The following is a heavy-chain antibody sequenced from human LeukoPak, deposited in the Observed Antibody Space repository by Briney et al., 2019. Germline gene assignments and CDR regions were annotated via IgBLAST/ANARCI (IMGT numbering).Heavy chain of an antibody. D-gene: IGHD6-13*01. CDR3: ARHLYSRNYYYGMDV. V-gene: IGHV5-51*01. CDR2: IYPGDSDT. CDR1: GYSFTSYW. J-gene: IGHJ6*02. Sequence: GESLKISCKGSGYSFTSYWIGWVRQMPGKGLEWMGIIYPGDSDTRYSPSFQGQVTISADKSIGTAYLQWSSLKASDTAMYYCARHLYSRNYYYGMDVWGQGTTVTVSS.